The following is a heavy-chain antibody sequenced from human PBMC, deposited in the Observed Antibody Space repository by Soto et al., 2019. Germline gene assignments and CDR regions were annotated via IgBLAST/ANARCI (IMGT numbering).Heavy chain of an antibody. J-gene: IGHJ4*02. CDR3: ARVVSSSSAFDY. V-gene: IGHV1-8*01. CDR1: GYSFTSYD. CDR2: MNPNSGNT. D-gene: IGHD6-6*01. Sequence: ASVKVSCKACGYSFTSYDSNWVRQATGQGLEWMGWMNPNSGNTGYAQKFQGRVTMTRNTSISTAYMELSSLRSEDTAVYYCARVVSSSSAFDYWGQGTLVTVSS.